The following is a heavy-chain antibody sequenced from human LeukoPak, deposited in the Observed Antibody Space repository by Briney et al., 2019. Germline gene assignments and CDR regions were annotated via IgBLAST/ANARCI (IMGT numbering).Heavy chain of an antibody. V-gene: IGHV1-18*01. CDR1: GYTFTSYG. CDR2: ISAYNGNT. Sequence: ASVKVSCKASGYTFTSYGISWVRQAPGQGLEWMGWISAYNGNTNYAQKLQGRVTMTTDTSTSTAYMELRSLRSDDTAVYYCARGLVIPMTGWGPWELPPAGHDYWGQGTLVTVSS. CDR3: ARGLVIPMTGWGPWELPPAGHDY. D-gene: IGHD1-26*01. J-gene: IGHJ4*02.